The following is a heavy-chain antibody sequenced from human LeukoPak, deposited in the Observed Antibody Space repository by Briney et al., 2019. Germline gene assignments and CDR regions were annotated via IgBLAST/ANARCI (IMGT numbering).Heavy chain of an antibody. CDR1: GGSISSSSYY. CDR2: IYYSGST. CDR3: ARGRGPDY. J-gene: IGHJ4*02. Sequence: SETLSLTCTVSGGSISSSSYYWGWIRQPPGKGLEWIGSIYYSGSTYYNPSLKSRVTISVDTSKNRFSLKLSSVTAADTAVYYCARGRGPDYWGQGTLVTVSS. V-gene: IGHV4-39*07. D-gene: IGHD3-10*01.